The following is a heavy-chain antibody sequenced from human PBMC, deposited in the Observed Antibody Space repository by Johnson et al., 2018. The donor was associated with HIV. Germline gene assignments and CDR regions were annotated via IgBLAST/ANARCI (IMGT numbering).Heavy chain of an antibody. D-gene: IGHD6-13*01. CDR1: GFTVSSNY. J-gene: IGHJ3*02. Sequence: EVQLAESGGGLIQPGASLRLSCAASGFTVSSNYMSWVRQAPGQGLEWVSLIYSGGITYYADSVKGRFTISRDNSKNTLYLQMNSLRAEDTAVYYCARDFKDSSSWYGAFDIWGQGTMVTVSS. CDR3: ARDFKDSSSWYGAFDI. CDR2: IYSGGIT. V-gene: IGHV3-66*03.